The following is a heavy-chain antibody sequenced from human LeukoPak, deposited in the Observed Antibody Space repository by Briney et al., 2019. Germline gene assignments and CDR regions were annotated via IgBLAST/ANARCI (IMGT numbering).Heavy chain of an antibody. CDR1: GFIFNNYA. D-gene: IGHD5-18*01. V-gene: IGHV3-9*01. J-gene: IGHJ4*02. Sequence: PGGSLRLSCAGSGFIFNNYAMHWVRQPPGKGLEWVSGISWNSGSIDYADSVKGRFTISRDNAKNSLYLQMNSLRVEDTAVYYCARDTDTAMAPLFFDYWGQGTLVTVSS. CDR2: ISWNSGSI. CDR3: ARDTDTAMAPLFFDY.